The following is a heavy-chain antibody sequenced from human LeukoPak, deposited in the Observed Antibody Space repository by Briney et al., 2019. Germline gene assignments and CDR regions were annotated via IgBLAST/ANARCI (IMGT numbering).Heavy chain of an antibody. CDR2: IYSGGSA. D-gene: IGHD2-2*02. CDR3: AGSGSKGYTTAFDI. V-gene: IGHV3-66*01. Sequence: GGSLRLSCAASGFTVSSNYMSWVRQAPGKGLEWVSVIYSGGSAYYADSVKGRFTISRDNSKNTLYLQMNSLRAEDTAVYYCAGSGSKGYTTAFDIWGQGTMVTVSS. J-gene: IGHJ3*02. CDR1: GFTVSSNY.